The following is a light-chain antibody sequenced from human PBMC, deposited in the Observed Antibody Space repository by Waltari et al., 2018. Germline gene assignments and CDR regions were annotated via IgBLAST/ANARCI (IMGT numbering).Light chain of an antibody. CDR2: STD. CDR1: SANVGKYT. Sequence: QSVLTQPPSASGTPGERVTISCSGSSANVGKYTVNWFQQFPGTAPKLLIYSTDQRASGVSDRFSGSKSGTSASLVSSGLRSEDGADYHCAAWDDTLKGRVFGGGTKLTVL. J-gene: IGLJ3*02. CDR3: AAWDDTLKGRV. V-gene: IGLV1-44*01.